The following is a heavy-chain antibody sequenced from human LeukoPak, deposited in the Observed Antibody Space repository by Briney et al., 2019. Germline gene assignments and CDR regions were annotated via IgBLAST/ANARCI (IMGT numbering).Heavy chain of an antibody. Sequence: GGSLRLSCVASGFDVNDNFMIWVRQAPGQGLEWISIIYASGGAYHTESVKGRFSAFRDTSKNTIFLQMNNLRAGDTAMYYCVRRHDYWGQGTLVTVSS. J-gene: IGHJ4*02. CDR1: GFDVNDNF. CDR3: VRRHDY. V-gene: IGHV3-53*01. CDR2: IYASGGA.